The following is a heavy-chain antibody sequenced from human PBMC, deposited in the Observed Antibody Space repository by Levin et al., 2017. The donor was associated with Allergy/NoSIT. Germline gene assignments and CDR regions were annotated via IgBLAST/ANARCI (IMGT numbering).Heavy chain of an antibody. CDR1: GFTFSSYA. V-gene: IGHV3-30-3*01. CDR3: AREDSGSYLYYFDY. J-gene: IGHJ4*02. CDR2: ISYDGSNK. Sequence: GGSLRLSCAASGFTFSSYAMHWVRQAPGKGLEWVAVISYDGSNKYYADSVKGRFTISRDNSKNTLYLQMNSLRAEDTAVYYCAREDSGSYLYYFDYWGQGTLVTVSS. D-gene: IGHD1-26*01.